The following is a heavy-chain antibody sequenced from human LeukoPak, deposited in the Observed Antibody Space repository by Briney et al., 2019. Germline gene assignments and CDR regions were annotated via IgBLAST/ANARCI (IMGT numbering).Heavy chain of an antibody. CDR3: ARDPNGDYIGASDM. CDR1: GFIFSNYA. D-gene: IGHD4-17*01. V-gene: IGHV3-23*01. J-gene: IGHJ3*02. Sequence: PGGSLRLSCAASGFIFSNYALMWLRQSPGKGLEWVSAIRGGGGGTFYADSVKGRFTISRDNSKNTLYLQMNGLRAEDTAVYYCARDPNGDYIGASDMWGRGTLVTVSS. CDR2: IRGGGGGT.